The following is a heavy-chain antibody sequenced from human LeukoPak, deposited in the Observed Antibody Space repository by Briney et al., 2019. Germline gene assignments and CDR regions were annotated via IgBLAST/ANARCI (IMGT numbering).Heavy chain of an antibody. CDR3: APEGDGYILFDY. D-gene: IGHD5-24*01. J-gene: IGHJ4*02. CDR2: IKQDGSEK. CDR1: GFTFSSYW. Sequence: GGSLRLSCAASGFTFSSYWMNWVRQAPGKGLEWVANIKQDGSEKFYVDSVKGRFTISRDNSKNTLYLQMNSLRVEDTAAYYCAPEGDGYILFDYWGQGTLVTVSS. V-gene: IGHV3-7*02.